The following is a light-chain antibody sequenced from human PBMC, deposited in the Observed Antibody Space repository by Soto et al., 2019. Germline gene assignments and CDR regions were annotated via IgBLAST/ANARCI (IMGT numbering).Light chain of an antibody. Sequence: EIVVTQSPGTLSVSPGEGVTLSCRARQSVSNNLAWYQQRPGQAPRLLIHGASTRATGIPAWFSGSGYGREFTLTISSLQSEDVAVYYCQQYNDWPYTFGQGTKLEIK. CDR1: QSVSNN. V-gene: IGKV3-15*01. CDR2: GAS. CDR3: QQYNDWPYT. J-gene: IGKJ2*01.